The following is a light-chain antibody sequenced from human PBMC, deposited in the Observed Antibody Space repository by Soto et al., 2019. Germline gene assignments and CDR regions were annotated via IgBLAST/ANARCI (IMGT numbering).Light chain of an antibody. CDR3: QTWGTAIPAV. CDR1: SGHDRYD. CDR2: LNSGGSH. Sequence: QPVLTQPPSASASLGASVKLTCTLTSGHDRYDIAWHQQQPGKGPRYLMRLNSGGSHTKGDGIPDRFSGSSSGADRYFTIFNLQSEDEADYYCQTWGTAIPAVFGGGTKLTVL. V-gene: IGLV4-69*02. J-gene: IGLJ7*01.